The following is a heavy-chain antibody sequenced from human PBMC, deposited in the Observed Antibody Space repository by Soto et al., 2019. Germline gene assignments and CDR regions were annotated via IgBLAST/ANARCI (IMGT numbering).Heavy chain of an antibody. D-gene: IGHD2-15*01. CDR3: VKRYIVDSSTFLDP. V-gene: IGHV4-39*01. J-gene: IGHJ5*02. Sequence: LVMRSDTCTGGDGSSSSREYYRVRISKPPGKGLEWIGSIYYSGKTLYNPSLQSRVTISVDTSKNQFTLNLRSLTAADTAVYYCVKRYIVDSSTFLDPLGKGTLVPVSS. CDR2: IYYSGKT. CDR1: DGSSSSREYY.